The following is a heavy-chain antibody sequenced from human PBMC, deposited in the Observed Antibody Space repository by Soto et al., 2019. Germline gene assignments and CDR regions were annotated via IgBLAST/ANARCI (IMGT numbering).Heavy chain of an antibody. Sequence: GESLKISGKGSGYSFKSYWISWVRQMPGKGLEWMGRIDPSDSYTNYSPSFQGHVTISADKSISTAYLQWSSLKASDTAMYYCARPLFGGYMSLGYWGHGTLVTVSS. J-gene: IGHJ4*01. CDR3: ARPLFGGYMSLGY. CDR2: IDPSDSYT. V-gene: IGHV5-10-1*01. D-gene: IGHD5-18*01. CDR1: GYSFKSYW.